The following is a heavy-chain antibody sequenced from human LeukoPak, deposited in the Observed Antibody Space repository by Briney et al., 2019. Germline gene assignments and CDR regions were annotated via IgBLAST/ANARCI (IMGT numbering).Heavy chain of an antibody. V-gene: IGHV3-23*01. CDR1: GFTFSSYA. D-gene: IGHD2-21*01. Sequence: GGSLRLSCAASGFTFSSYAMSWVRQAPGKGLEWVSGMSGSGGSTYYVDSVKGRFTISRDNSKNTLYLQMNSLRAEDTAEYYCAKVPLTWLVRDYYYMDVWGKGTTVTVSS. CDR2: MSGSGGST. CDR3: AKVPLTWLVRDYYYMDV. J-gene: IGHJ6*03.